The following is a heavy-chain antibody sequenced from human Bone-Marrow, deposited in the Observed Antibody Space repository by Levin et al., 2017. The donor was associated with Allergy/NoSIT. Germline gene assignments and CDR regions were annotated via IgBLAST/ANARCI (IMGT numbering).Heavy chain of an antibody. CDR3: ARDHSTIVGSSYFYYVGMDV. CDR1: GFTFSTSA. Sequence: GGSLRLSCAASGFTFSTSAMHWVRQAPGKGLEWVAVISYDGSSEYNADSVKGRFTASRDNSKNTLFLHMNSLRPEDSAIYYCARDHSTIVGSSYFYYVGMDVWGQGTTVTVSS. J-gene: IGHJ6*02. CDR2: ISYDGSSE. D-gene: IGHD1-26*01. V-gene: IGHV3-30-3*01.